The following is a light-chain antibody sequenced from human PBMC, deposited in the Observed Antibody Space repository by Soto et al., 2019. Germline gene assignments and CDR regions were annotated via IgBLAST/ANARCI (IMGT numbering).Light chain of an antibody. CDR2: AAS. Sequence: DIQMTQSPSSLSASVGDSVTITCRASQSISTSLNWYQQKPGKAPKLLIYAASGLQTGVPSTFSGSGSGTEFTLTISTVQPEDFATYYCQQSYSPSITFGQGTRLEI. V-gene: IGKV1-39*01. CDR1: QSISTS. CDR3: QQSYSPSIT. J-gene: IGKJ5*01.